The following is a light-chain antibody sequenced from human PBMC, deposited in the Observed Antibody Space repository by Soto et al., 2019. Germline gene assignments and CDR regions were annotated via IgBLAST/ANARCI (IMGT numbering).Light chain of an antibody. CDR2: LGS. Sequence: DIVMTQSPLSLPVIPGEPASISCKSSQSLLHRNGYNYLDWYLQKPGQSPQLLVYLGSSRASGVPDRFSGSGSGTDFTLRISRVEAEDVGVYYCTQVLQTPFTFGGGTKVEIK. J-gene: IGKJ4*01. CDR1: QSLLHRNGYNY. V-gene: IGKV2-28*01. CDR3: TQVLQTPFT.